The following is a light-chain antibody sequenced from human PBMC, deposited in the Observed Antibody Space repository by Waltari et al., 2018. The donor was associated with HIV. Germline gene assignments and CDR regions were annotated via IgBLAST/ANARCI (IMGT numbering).Light chain of an antibody. J-gene: IGLJ2*01. CDR3: LLSYGGVRV. V-gene: IGLV7-46*01. CDR1: SGGVARSHF. CDR2: DSE. Sequence: VVTQEPSLTVSPGDTVTLSCASFSGGVARSHFPYWFQLKPGQPPRTLSDDSEKRHPVTSGRFSGSLAGGRAIWTLSGALPEDEAEYFCLLSYGGVRVFGGGTNLTV.